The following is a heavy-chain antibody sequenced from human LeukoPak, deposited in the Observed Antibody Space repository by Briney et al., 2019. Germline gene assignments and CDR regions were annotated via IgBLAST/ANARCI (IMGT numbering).Heavy chain of an antibody. CDR2: INQDGSEK. J-gene: IGHJ4*02. Sequence: SGGSLRLSCAASGFTFSTYWMSWVRQAPGKGLEWVANINQDGSEKYYVDSVKGRFTISRDNAKNPLYLQVNSLRAEDTAVYYCARDKIVGATHFDYWGQGTLVTVSS. CDR3: ARDKIVGATHFDY. CDR1: GFTFSTYW. D-gene: IGHD1-26*01. V-gene: IGHV3-7*01.